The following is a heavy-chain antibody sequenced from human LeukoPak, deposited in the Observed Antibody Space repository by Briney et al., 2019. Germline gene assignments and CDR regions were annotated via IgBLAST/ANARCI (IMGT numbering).Heavy chain of an antibody. CDR2: ISVSGGST. D-gene: IGHD3-22*01. Sequence: PGGSLRLSCAASGFTFSTYAMSWVRQAPGKGLEWVSAISVSGGSTYYAHSVKGRFTISRDNSKNTRYLQMNSLRAEDTAVYYCAHNRITMIVVVITTMIDAFDIWGKGTMVTVSS. V-gene: IGHV3-23*01. CDR1: GFTFSTYA. J-gene: IGHJ3*02. CDR3: AHNRITMIVVVITTMIDAFDI.